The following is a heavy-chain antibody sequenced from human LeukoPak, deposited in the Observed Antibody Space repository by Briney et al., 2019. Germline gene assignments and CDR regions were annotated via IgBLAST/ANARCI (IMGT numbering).Heavy chain of an antibody. D-gene: IGHD3-22*01. CDR3: ARGWYYYDSSGYDY. Sequence: SETLSLTCAVYGGSFSGYYWSWIRQPPGKGLEWIGEINHSGSTNYNPSLKSRVTISVDTSKNQFSLKLSSVTAADTAVYYCARGWYYYDSSGYDYWGQGTLVTVSS. V-gene: IGHV4-34*01. CDR1: GGSFSGYY. CDR2: INHSGST. J-gene: IGHJ4*02.